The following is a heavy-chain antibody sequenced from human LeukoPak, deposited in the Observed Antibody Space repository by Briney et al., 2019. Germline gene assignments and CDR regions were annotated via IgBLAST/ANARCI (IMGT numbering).Heavy chain of an antibody. CDR1: GYTFTKYG. CDR2: ISACNGDI. V-gene: IGHV1-18*01. J-gene: IGHJ3*02. Sequence: GASVKVSCKASGYTFTKYGVSWVRQAPGQGLEWMGWISACNGDIKYAQRGKGRVTVTTDTSTSTVYMELRSLRSDDTAVYYCARESGSDAFDIWGQGTMVTVSS. CDR3: ARESGSDAFDI.